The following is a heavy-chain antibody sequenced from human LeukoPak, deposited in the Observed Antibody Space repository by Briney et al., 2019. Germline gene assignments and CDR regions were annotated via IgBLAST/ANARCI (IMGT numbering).Heavy chain of an antibody. J-gene: IGHJ6*02. CDR1: GYTFTSYD. D-gene: IGHD3-3*01. V-gene: IGHV1-8*01. CDR3: ARGLGDFWSGYYLWRYDYYSMDV. CDR2: MNPNSGNT. Sequence: ASVKVSCKASGYTFTSYDINWVRQATGQGLEWMGWMNPNSGNTGYAQKFQGRVTMTRNTSISTAYMELSSLRSEDTAVYYCARGLGDFWSGYYLWRYDYYSMDVWGRGTTVTVSS.